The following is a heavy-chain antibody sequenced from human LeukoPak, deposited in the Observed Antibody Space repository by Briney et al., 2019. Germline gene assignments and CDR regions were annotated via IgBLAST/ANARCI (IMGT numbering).Heavy chain of an antibody. CDR1: GFSFSTYA. D-gene: IGHD4-11*01. V-gene: IGHV3-23*01. Sequence: GGFLRLCCAASGFSFSTYAMSWVRPAPGKGLGWVSATSGNGVKTYYAACVNARFAISRKNSNNTLFLHLNSLRAEDKALYYGVKELRDSSDSWGQGTRVTV. CDR2: TSGNGVKT. CDR3: VKELRDSSDS. J-gene: IGHJ4*02.